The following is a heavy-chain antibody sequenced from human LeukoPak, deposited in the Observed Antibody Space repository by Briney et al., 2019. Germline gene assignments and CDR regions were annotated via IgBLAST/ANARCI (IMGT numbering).Heavy chain of an antibody. CDR3: ARSNGGNSGGTFWY. CDR1: GFTFSSYS. CDR2: ISSNGGST. Sequence: GGSLRLSCAASGFTFSSYSMNWVRQAPGKGLEYVSAISSNGGSTYYANSVKGRFTISRDNSKNTLYLQMGSLRAEDMAVYYCARSNGGNSGGTFWYWGQGNLVTVSS. J-gene: IGHJ4*02. D-gene: IGHD4-23*01. V-gene: IGHV3-64*01.